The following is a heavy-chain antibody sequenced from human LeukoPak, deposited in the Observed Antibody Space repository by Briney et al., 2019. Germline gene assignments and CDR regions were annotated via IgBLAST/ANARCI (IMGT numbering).Heavy chain of an antibody. V-gene: IGHV4-4*07. J-gene: IGHJ4*02. D-gene: IGHD4-23*01. CDR3: ARSAHGGNAGVFDY. CDR2: IYTSGST. CDR1: GGSISSYH. Sequence: SETLSLTCTVSGGSISSYHWGWLRQPAGKGLEGIGHIYTSGSTNYNPSLKSPVTMSVDTSKNQFSLKLNSVTAADTAVYYCARSAHGGNAGVFDYWGQGTLVTVSS.